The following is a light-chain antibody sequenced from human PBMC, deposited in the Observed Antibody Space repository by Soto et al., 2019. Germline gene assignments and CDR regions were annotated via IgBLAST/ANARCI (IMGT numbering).Light chain of an antibody. CDR2: DAS. CDR1: QSISSRY. V-gene: IGKV3-20*01. Sequence: EIVLTQSPGTLSLSPGERATLSCRASQSISSRYLAWYQQKPGQAPRLLIYDASSRATGIPDGFSGSGSGTDFALTISRLEPEDFAMYYCQQYGSSPPYTFGQGTKLEIK. CDR3: QQYGSSPPYT. J-gene: IGKJ2*01.